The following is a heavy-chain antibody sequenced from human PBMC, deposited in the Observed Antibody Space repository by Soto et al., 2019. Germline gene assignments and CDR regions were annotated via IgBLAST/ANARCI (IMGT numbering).Heavy chain of an antibody. CDR2: IYPGDSDT. D-gene: IGHD3-22*01. CDR1: GYSFTSYW. J-gene: IGHJ6*02. CDR3: ARTLYYYDSSEDDYYGMDV. Sequence: PGESLKISCKGSGYSFTSYWIGWVRQMPGKGLEWMGIIYPGDSDTRYSPSFQGQVTISADKSISTAYLQWSSLKASDTAMYYCARTLYYYDSSEDDYYGMDVWGQGTTVTVS. V-gene: IGHV5-51*01.